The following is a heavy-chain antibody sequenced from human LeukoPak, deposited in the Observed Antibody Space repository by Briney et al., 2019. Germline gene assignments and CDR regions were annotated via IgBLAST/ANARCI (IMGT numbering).Heavy chain of an antibody. Sequence: PGGSLRLSCAASGFTFSSYSMNWVRQAPGQGLEWVSYISSSSSTIYYADSVKGRFTISRDNAKNSLYLQMNSLRDEDTAVYYCARYGDDGSGSPNFDYWGQGTLVTVSS. CDR1: GFTFSSYS. V-gene: IGHV3-48*02. D-gene: IGHD3-10*01. CDR3: ARYGDDGSGSPNFDY. J-gene: IGHJ4*02. CDR2: ISSSSSTI.